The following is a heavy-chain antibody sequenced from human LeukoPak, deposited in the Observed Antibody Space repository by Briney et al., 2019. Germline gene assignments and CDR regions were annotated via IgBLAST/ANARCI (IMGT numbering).Heavy chain of an antibody. V-gene: IGHV1-69*13. CDR3: ARGSIAVAGDDAFDI. D-gene: IGHD6-19*01. CDR1: GGTFSSYA. CDR2: IIPIFGTA. J-gene: IGHJ3*02. Sequence: SVKVSCKASGGTFSSYAISWVRQAPGQGLEWMGGIIPIFGTANYAQKFQGRVTITADESTSTAYMELSSLRSEDTAVYYCARGSIAVAGDDAFDIWGQGTMVTVSS.